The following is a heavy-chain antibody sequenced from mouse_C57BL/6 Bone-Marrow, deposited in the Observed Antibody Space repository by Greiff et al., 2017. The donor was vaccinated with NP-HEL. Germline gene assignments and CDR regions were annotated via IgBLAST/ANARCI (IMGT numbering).Heavy chain of an antibody. V-gene: IGHV1-69*01. Sequence: QVQLQQPGAELVMPGASVKLSCKASGYTFTSYWMHWVKPRPGQGLEWIGEIDPSDSYTNYNQKFKGKSPLTVDKSSSTAYMQLSSLTSEDSAVYYCARERSWDLYAMDYWGQGTSVTVSS. J-gene: IGHJ4*01. D-gene: IGHD4-1*01. CDR3: ARERSWDLYAMDY. CDR1: GYTFTSYW. CDR2: IDPSDSYT.